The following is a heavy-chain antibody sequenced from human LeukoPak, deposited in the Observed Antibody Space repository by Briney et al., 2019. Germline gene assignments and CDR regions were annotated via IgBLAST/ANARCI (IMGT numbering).Heavy chain of an antibody. J-gene: IGHJ6*03. CDR1: GFTFSSYW. CDR2: IKQDGSEK. D-gene: IGHD6-6*01. V-gene: IGHV3-7*01. Sequence: GGSLRLSCAASGFTFSSYWMSWVRQAPGKGLEWVANIKQDGSEKYYVDSVKGRFTISRDNAKNSLYLQMNSLRAEDTAVYYCAREGQAARPFYYYYMDVWGKGTTVTVSS. CDR3: AREGQAARPFYYYYMDV.